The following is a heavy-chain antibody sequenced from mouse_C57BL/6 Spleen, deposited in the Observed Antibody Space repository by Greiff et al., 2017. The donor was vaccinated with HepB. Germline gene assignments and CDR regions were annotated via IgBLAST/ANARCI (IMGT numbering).Heavy chain of an antibody. CDR3: TNRHYSNYFDC. CDR2: IDPETGGT. Sequence: VQLQQSGAELVRPGASVTLSCKASGYTFTDYEMHWVKQTPVHGLEWIGAIDPETGGTAYNQKFKGKAILTADKSSSTAYMELRSLTSEDSAVYYCTNRHYSNYFDCWGQGATLTVSS. V-gene: IGHV1-15*01. D-gene: IGHD2-5*01. CDR1: GYTFTDYE. J-gene: IGHJ2*01.